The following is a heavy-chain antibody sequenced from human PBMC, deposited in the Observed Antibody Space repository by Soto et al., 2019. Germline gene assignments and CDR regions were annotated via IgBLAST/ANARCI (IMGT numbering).Heavy chain of an antibody. Sequence: GESLKISCKGSGYSFTSYWIGWVRQMPGKGLEWMGIIYPGDSDTRYSPSFQGQVTISADKSISTAYLQWSSLKASDTAMYYCARHIHSYGSYYYYYGMDVWGQGTTVTVSS. CDR3: ARHIHSYGSYYYYYGMDV. V-gene: IGHV5-51*01. D-gene: IGHD5-18*01. CDR1: GYSFTSYW. J-gene: IGHJ6*02. CDR2: IYPGDSDT.